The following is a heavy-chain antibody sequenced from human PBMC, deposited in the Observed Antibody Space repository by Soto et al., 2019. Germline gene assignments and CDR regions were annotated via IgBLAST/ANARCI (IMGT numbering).Heavy chain of an antibody. Sequence: PGGSLRLSCVASGFTFSDYAMTWVRQAPGKGLEWVSVISATGATTYYADSVRGRFTISRDNSKNTLYLQMNSLRAEDTAVYYCAESSGSYYGGIYNWFDPWGQRTLVNVSS. D-gene: IGHD1-26*01. CDR1: GFTFSDYA. CDR3: AESSGSYYGGIYNWFDP. J-gene: IGHJ5*02. CDR2: ISATGATT. V-gene: IGHV3-23*01.